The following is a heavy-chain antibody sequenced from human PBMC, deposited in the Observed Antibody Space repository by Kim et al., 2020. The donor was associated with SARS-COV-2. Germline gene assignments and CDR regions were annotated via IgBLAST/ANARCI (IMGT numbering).Heavy chain of an antibody. CDR3: ARDPYGGDLFYYYYGMDV. CDR1: GFTFSSYS. V-gene: IGHV3-21*01. D-gene: IGHD2-21*01. CDR2: INSSSSYI. J-gene: IGHJ6*02. Sequence: GGSLRLSCAASGFTFSSYSMNWVRQAPGKGLEWVSSINSSSSYIYYADSVKGRFTISRDNAKNSLYLQMNSLRAEDTAVYYCARDPYGGDLFYYYYGMDVWGQGTTVTVSS.